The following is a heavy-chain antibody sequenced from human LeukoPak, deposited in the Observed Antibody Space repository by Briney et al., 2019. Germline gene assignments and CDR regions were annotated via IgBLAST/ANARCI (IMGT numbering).Heavy chain of an antibody. CDR3: ATKWGYYRGVDY. V-gene: IGHV1-24*01. J-gene: IGHJ4*02. CDR1: GYTLTELS. Sequence: VASVKVSCKVSGYTLTELSMHWVRQAPGKGLEWMGGFDPEDGETIYAQKFQGRVTMTEDTSTDTAYMELSSLRSEDTAVYYCATKWGYYRGVDYWGQGTLVTVSS. CDR2: FDPEDGET. D-gene: IGHD3-22*01.